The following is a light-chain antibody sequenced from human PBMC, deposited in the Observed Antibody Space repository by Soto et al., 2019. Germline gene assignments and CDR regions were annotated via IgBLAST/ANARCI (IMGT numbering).Light chain of an antibody. CDR2: GNH. Sequence: QSALTQPPSVSGAPGQRATISCSGSSSNIGAGYDVHWYQQLPGTAPKLLISGNHNRPSGVPDRFSGSKSGTSASLAITGLQAEDEADYYCQSYDRSLSGFYVFGTGTKVTVL. V-gene: IGLV1-40*01. J-gene: IGLJ1*01. CDR1: SSNIGAGYD. CDR3: QSYDRSLSGFYV.